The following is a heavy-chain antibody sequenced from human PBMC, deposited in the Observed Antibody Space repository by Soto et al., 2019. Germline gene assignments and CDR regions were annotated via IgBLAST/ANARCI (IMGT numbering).Heavy chain of an antibody. CDR3: ARVSHPYDSSGFDY. CDR1: GFTFSSYS. Sequence: PGGSLRLSCAASGFTFSSYSMNWVRQAPGKGLEWVSSISSSSSYIYYADSVKGRFTISRDNAKNSLYLQMNSLRVEDTAVYYCARVSHPYDSSGFDYWGQGTLVTVSS. V-gene: IGHV3-21*01. CDR2: ISSSSSYI. D-gene: IGHD3-22*01. J-gene: IGHJ4*02.